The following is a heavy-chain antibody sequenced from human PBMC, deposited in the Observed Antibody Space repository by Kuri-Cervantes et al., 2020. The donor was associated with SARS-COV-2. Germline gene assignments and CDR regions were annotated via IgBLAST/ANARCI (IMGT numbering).Heavy chain of an antibody. V-gene: IGHV3-30*03. Sequence: GESLKISCAASGFTFSSYGMHWVRQAPGKGLEWVAVISYDGSNKYYADSVKGRFTISRDNSKNTLYLQMNSLRAEDTAVYYCARPPRGLLSWFDYWGQGTLVTVSS. CDR2: ISYDGSNK. CDR1: GFTFSSYG. D-gene: IGHD2-2*01. CDR3: ARPPRGLLSWFDY. J-gene: IGHJ4*02.